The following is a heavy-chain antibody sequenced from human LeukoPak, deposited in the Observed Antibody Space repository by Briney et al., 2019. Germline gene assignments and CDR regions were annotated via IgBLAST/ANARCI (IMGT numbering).Heavy chain of an antibody. CDR3: AKSIKQQRALAAFDI. V-gene: IGHV3-11*04. CDR1: GFTFSDYY. D-gene: IGHD6-13*01. CDR2: ISSSGSTI. J-gene: IGHJ3*02. Sequence: GGSLRLSCAASGFTFSDYYMSWIRQAPGKGLEWVSYISSSGSTIYYADSVKGRFTISRDNSKNTLYLQMNSLRAEDTAVYYCAKSIKQQRALAAFDIWGQGTMVTVSS.